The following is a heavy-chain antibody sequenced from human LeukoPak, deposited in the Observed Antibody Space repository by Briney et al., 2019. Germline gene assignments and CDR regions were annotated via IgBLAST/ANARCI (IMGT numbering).Heavy chain of an antibody. CDR1: GFSFNNYV. CDR2: ISGSGSGT. CDR3: AKGTTIAATIGFDY. V-gene: IGHV3-23*01. D-gene: IGHD6-6*01. J-gene: IGHJ4*02. Sequence: GGSLRLSCAASGFSFNNYVMSWVRQDPGKGLEWVSGISGSGSGTYYADSVKGRFTISRDNSKNTLYLQMNSLRAEDTAVYYCAKGTTIAATIGFDYWGQGTLVTVSS.